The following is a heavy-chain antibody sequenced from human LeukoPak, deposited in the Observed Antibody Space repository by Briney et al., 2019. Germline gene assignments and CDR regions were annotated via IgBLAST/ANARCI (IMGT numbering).Heavy chain of an antibody. CDR1: GFTFSNYA. J-gene: IGHJ4*02. Sequence: GGSLRLSCAASGFTFSNYAMSWVRQAPGKGLEWVSVISGSGGATYYADSVKGRFTISRDNSKNTLYLQMNSLRAEDTALYFCAKDGYCSGISCYGGVDYWGQGTLVTVSS. V-gene: IGHV3-23*01. D-gene: IGHD2-2*03. CDR2: ISGSGGAT. CDR3: AKDGYCSGISCYGGVDY.